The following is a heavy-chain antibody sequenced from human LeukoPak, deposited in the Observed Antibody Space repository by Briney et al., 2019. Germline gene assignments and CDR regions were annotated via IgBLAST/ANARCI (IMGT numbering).Heavy chain of an antibody. V-gene: IGHV3-23*01. D-gene: IGHD3-10*01. CDR2: ISGSGGST. Sequence: PGGSLRLSCAASGFTFSSYGMSWVRQAPGKGLEWVSAISGSGGSTYYADSVKGRFTISRDNPKNTLYLQMNSLRAEDTAVYYCAKDRSYGSGGFFDYWGQGTLVTVSS. CDR3: AKDRSYGSGGFFDY. CDR1: GFTFSSYG. J-gene: IGHJ4*02.